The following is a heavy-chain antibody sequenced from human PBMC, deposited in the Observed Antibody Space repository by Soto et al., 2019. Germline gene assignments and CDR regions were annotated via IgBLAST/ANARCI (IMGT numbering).Heavy chain of an antibody. J-gene: IGHJ4*02. CDR3: TTGFEY. CDR1: GIIFTNYW. Sequence: EVQLVESGGGLVQPGGSLRLSCAASGIIFTNYWMHWVRQAPGKGLVWVSRIDNDGSGTSYADSVKGRFTISRDNAKNTVYLQMTSLRAEDTAVYYCTTGFEYWGRGTLVTVSS. V-gene: IGHV3-74*01. CDR2: IDNDGSGT.